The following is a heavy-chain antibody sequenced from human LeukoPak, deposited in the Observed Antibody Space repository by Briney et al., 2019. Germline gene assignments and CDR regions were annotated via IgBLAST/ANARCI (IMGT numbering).Heavy chain of an antibody. CDR3: TRDAYSTSSSGFDP. Sequence: ASVKVSCKASGYTFRTYGINWVRQATGQGLEWMGWISAYNGNTNYAQKLQGRVTMTTDTSTSTAYMELRSLRSDDTAVYYCTRDAYSTSSSGFDPWGQGTLVTVSS. CDR2: ISAYNGNT. J-gene: IGHJ5*02. CDR1: GYTFRTYG. D-gene: IGHD6-6*01. V-gene: IGHV1-18*01.